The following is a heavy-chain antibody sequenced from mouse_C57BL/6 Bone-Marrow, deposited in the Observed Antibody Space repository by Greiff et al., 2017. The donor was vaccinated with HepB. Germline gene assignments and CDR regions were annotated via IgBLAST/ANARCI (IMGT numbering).Heavy chain of an antibody. V-gene: IGHV1-36*01. D-gene: IGHD2-1*01. CDR3: ARSYYGNYGRFAY. Sequence: VQLQQSGPVLVKPGPSVKISCKASGFTFTDYYMHWVKQSHGKSLEWIGLVYPYNGGTSYNQKFKGKATLTVDTSSSTAYMGLNSLTSEDSAVYYCARSYYGNYGRFAYWGQGTLVTVSA. J-gene: IGHJ3*01. CDR2: VYPYNGGT. CDR1: GFTFTDYY.